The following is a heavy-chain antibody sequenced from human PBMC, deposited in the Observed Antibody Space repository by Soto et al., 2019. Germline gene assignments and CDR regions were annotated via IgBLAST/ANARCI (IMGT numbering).Heavy chain of an antibody. Sequence: GGSLRLSCASSGFTFSSYAMSLVRQAPGKGLEWVSAISGSGGSTYYADSVKGRFTISRDNSKNTLYLQMNSLRAEDTAVYYCAKDKGVVVAAFDYWGQGTLVTVSS. J-gene: IGHJ4*02. V-gene: IGHV3-23*01. D-gene: IGHD2-15*01. CDR2: ISGSGGST. CDR1: GFTFSSYA. CDR3: AKDKGVVVAAFDY.